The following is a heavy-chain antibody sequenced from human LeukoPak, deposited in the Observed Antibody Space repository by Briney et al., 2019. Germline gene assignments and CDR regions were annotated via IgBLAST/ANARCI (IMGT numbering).Heavy chain of an antibody. J-gene: IGHJ4*02. CDR2: MNPNSGNT. Sequence: GASVKVSCKASGYTFTSYGISWVRQAPGQGLEWMGWMNPNSGNTGYAQKFQGRVTMTRNTSISTAYMELSSLRSEDTAVYYCARAWGSYRQVLVTNWGQGTLVTVSS. CDR1: GYTFTSYG. D-gene: IGHD1-26*01. V-gene: IGHV1-8*02. CDR3: ARAWGSYRQVLVTN.